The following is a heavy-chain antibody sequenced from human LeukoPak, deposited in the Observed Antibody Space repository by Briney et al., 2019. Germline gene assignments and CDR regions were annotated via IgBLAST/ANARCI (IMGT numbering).Heavy chain of an antibody. Sequence: SQTLSLTCAISGDSVSSNSAAWNWIRQSPSRGLEWLGRTYYRSKWYNDYAVSVKSRITINPDTSKNQFSLQLHSVTPEDTAVYYCVRARTVRDPYCYYGMDVWGQGTTVTVSS. V-gene: IGHV6-1*01. CDR1: GDSVSSNSAA. J-gene: IGHJ6*02. D-gene: IGHD1-1*01. CDR2: TYYRSKWYN. CDR3: VRARTVRDPYCYYGMDV.